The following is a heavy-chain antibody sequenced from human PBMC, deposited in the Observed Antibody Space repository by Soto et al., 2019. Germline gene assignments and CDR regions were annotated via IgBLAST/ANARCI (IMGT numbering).Heavy chain of an antibody. D-gene: IGHD1-26*01. CDR1: GFTFSNSW. J-gene: IGHJ4*02. CDR2: INSDGSTT. CDR3: ARDRSYTTDY. V-gene: IGHV3-74*01. Sequence: HPGGCPRLSSAAAGFTFSNSWMHWVRQAPGKGLGWVSYINSDGSTTTYADSVKGRFTISRDNAKNTVYLKINSLAAEATAVYYGARDRSYTTDYWGQGTMVAVAA.